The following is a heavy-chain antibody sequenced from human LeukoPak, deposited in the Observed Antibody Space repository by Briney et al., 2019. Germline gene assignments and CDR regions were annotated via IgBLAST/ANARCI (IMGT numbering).Heavy chain of an antibody. J-gene: IGHJ4*02. V-gene: IGHV3-30*02. CDR2: IRYDGSNK. D-gene: IGHD1-14*01. Sequence: GGSLRLSCAASGFTFSSYGMHWVRQAPGKGLEWVAFIRYDGSNKYYADSVKGRFTISRDNSTNTLYLQMNSLRAEDTAVYYCARDSIPKPYFDYWGQGTLVTVSS. CDR1: GFTFSSYG. CDR3: ARDSIPKPYFDY.